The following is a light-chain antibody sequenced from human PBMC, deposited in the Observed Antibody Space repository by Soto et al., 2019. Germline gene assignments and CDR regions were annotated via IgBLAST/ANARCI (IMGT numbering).Light chain of an antibody. CDR2: AGY. V-gene: IGKV3D-15*01. J-gene: IGKJ1*01. Sequence: EIVLTQSPGTLSVSPGDRVTLSCRASQSISINLAWYQHKPGQAPRLLIHAGYTRATGIQARISGSGSGTEFTLTIRSLQSEDFAVYYCKQFRNWPWTFGQGTKVDNK. CDR3: KQFRNWPWT. CDR1: QSISIN.